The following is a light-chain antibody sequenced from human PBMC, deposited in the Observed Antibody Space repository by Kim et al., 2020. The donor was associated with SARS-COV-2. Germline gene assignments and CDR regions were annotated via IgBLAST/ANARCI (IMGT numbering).Light chain of an antibody. Sequence: EIVLTQSPATLSLSPGERATLSCRASQSVSSYLAWYQQKPGQAPRLLIYDASNRATGIPARFSGSGSGTDFTLTISSLEPEDFAVYYWRERGNWAPVTVGRGARGEIK. J-gene: IGKJ5*01. V-gene: IGKV3-11*01. CDR3: RERGNWAPVT. CDR2: DAS. CDR1: QSVSSY.